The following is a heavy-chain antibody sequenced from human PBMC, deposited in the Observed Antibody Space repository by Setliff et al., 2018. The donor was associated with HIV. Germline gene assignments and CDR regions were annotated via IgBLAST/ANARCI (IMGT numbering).Heavy chain of an antibody. D-gene: IGHD5-12*01. CDR2: INPSDSDV. J-gene: IGHJ6*02. V-gene: IGHV5-10-1*01. CDR1: GYRFTNNW. Sequence: GESLKISCQGSGYRFTNNWINWVRQMPGKGLEWMGRINPSDSDVHYSPAFQRHVTISADKSISGAYLQWSSLKASDSATYYCAGGYEMPEFSYGVDVWVQGTTVTVSS. CDR3: AGGYEMPEFSYGVDV.